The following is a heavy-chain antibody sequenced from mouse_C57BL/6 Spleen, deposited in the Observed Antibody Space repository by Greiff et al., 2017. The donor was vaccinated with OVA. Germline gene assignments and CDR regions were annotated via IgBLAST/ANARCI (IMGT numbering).Heavy chain of an antibody. D-gene: IGHD1-1*01. Sequence: EVMLVESGGGLVKPGGSLKLSCAASGFTFSDYGMHWVRQAPEKGLEWVAYISSGSSTIYYADTVKGRFTISRDNAKNTLFLQMTSLRSEDTAMYYCARDGSSYVGYAMDDWGQGTSVTVSS. V-gene: IGHV5-17*01. CDR1: GFTFSDYG. CDR3: ARDGSSYVGYAMDD. J-gene: IGHJ4*01. CDR2: ISSGSSTI.